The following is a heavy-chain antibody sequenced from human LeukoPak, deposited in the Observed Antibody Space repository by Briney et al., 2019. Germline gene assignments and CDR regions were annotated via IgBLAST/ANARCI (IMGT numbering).Heavy chain of an antibody. V-gene: IGHV3-53*01. CDR1: GFTFSSYG. J-gene: IGHJ4*02. D-gene: IGHD3-16*02. Sequence: GRSLRLSCAASGFTFSSYGMHWVRQAPGKGLEWVSVIYSGGSTYYADSVKGRFTISRDNSKNTLYLQMNSLRAEDTAVYYCASGGDGYRPYFDYWGQGTLVTVSS. CDR3: ASGGDGYRPYFDY. CDR2: IYSGGST.